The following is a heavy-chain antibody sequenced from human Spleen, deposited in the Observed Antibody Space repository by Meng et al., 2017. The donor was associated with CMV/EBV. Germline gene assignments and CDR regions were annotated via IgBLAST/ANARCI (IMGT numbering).Heavy chain of an antibody. D-gene: IGHD3-3*01. Sequence: FPVTGPYLGWVRPAPGEGPEGVGPIRTQANSYTTEFAASVKGRFSISRDDSKNLLYLQMSSLKTEDTAVYYCASFKADYDFWSGTQHWGQGTLVTVSS. J-gene: IGHJ1*01. CDR3: ASFKADYDFWSGTQH. CDR1: FPVTGPY. V-gene: IGHV3-72*01. CDR2: IRTQANSYTT.